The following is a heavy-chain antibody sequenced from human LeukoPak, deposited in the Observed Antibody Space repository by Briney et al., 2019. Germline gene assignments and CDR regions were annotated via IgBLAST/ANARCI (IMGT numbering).Heavy chain of an antibody. CDR2: ISYDGSNK. Sequence: GGSLRLSCAASGFTFSSYGMHWVRQAPGKGLEWVAVISYDGSNKYYADSVKGRFTISRDNSKNTLYLQMNSLRAEDTAVYYYAKGSSGWFDPWGQGTLVTVSS. CDR1: GFTFSSYG. D-gene: IGHD3-10*01. J-gene: IGHJ5*02. CDR3: AKGSSGWFDP. V-gene: IGHV3-30*18.